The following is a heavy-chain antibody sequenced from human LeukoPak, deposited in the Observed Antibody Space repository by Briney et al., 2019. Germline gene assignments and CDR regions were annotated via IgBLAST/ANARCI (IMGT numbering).Heavy chain of an antibody. Sequence: SETLSLTCTVSGGSISSGGYYWSWIRQHPGKGLEWIGYIYYSGSTYYNPSLKSRVTISVDTSKNQFSLKLSSVTAADTAVYYCARGVAAAGTFDYWGQGTLVTVSS. CDR3: ARGVAAAGTFDY. J-gene: IGHJ4*02. D-gene: IGHD6-13*01. CDR2: IYYSGST. V-gene: IGHV4-31*03. CDR1: GGSISSGGYY.